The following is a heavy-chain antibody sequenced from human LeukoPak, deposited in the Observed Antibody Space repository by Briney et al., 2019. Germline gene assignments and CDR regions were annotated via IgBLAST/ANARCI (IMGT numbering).Heavy chain of an antibody. CDR1: GFTFSNYI. D-gene: IGHD3-10*01. J-gene: IGHJ4*02. V-gene: IGHV3-21*01. Sequence: GGSLRLSCAASGFTFSNYIMNLVRQAPGKGLEWVSSISISISYIYYADSVKGRFTISRDNAKNSLYLQMNSLRAEDTAVYYCARDSRGAFDYWGQGTLVTVSS. CDR2: ISISISYI. CDR3: ARDSRGAFDY.